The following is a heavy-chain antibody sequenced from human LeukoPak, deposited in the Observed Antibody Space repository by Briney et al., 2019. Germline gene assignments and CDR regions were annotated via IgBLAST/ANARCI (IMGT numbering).Heavy chain of an antibody. CDR1: GYTFTSYG. J-gene: IGHJ6*02. V-gene: IGHV1-18*01. CDR2: ISAYNGNT. CDR3: ARVYHYDSSGYYTSIYYYYGMHV. D-gene: IGHD3-22*01. Sequence: ASVKVSCKASGYTFTSYGISWVRQAPGQGLEWMGWISAYNGNTNYAQKLQGRVTMTTDTSTSTAYMELRSLKSDDTAVYYCARVYHYDSSGYYTSIYYYYGMHVWGQGTTVTVSS.